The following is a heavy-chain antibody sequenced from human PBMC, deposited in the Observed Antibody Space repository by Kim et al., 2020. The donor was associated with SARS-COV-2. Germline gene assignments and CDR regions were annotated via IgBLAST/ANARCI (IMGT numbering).Heavy chain of an antibody. CDR3: ARALDILTGDARGMDV. CDR1: RFTFSSYA. D-gene: IGHD3-9*01. CDR2: ISYDGNNK. Sequence: GGSLRLSCAASRFTFSSYAMHWVRQASGKGLEWVAVISYDGNNKYYADSVKGRFTISRDNSKNTLYLQMNSLRAEDTAVYYCARALDILTGDARGMDVWGQGTTVTVSS. V-gene: IGHV3-30-3*01. J-gene: IGHJ6*02.